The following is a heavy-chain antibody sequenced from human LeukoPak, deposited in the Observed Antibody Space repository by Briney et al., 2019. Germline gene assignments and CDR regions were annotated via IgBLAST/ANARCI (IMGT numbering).Heavy chain of an antibody. CDR3: AKDFSPFGYFDY. CDR2: INGVGSST. V-gene: IGHV3-23*01. Sequence: GGSLRPSCAASGFTFSSYAMSWVRQAPGKGLEWVSAINGVGSSTFYADSVQGRFTISRDNAKNTLYLEMKSLRADDTVVYYCAKDFSPFGYFDYWGQGTQVTVSS. J-gene: IGHJ4*02. CDR1: GFTFSSYA. D-gene: IGHD3-16*01.